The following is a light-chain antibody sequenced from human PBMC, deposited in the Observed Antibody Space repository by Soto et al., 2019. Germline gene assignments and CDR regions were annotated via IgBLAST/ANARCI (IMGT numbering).Light chain of an antibody. CDR3: QVWDSGNVV. J-gene: IGLJ3*02. CDR1: EIGYKN. V-gene: IGLV3-9*01. CDR2: RDT. Sequence: YELSQPLSLSVALGQTATIRCEGNEIGYKNVHWYQKKPGQSPILVIFRDTHRPSGIPDRFYGSISGNTVTLTISRAQVGDESDFYGQVWDSGNVVFGGGSKLAVL.